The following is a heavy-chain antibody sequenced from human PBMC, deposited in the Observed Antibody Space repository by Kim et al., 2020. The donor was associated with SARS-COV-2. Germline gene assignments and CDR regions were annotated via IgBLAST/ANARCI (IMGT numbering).Heavy chain of an antibody. D-gene: IGHD3-10*01. Sequence: HADSVKGRFTISRDNFKNTVYLQMNSLREEDTALYYCAREGSSGSFPDFWGQGTLVTVSS. J-gene: IGHJ4*02. CDR3: AREGSSGSFPDF. V-gene: IGHV3-30*03.